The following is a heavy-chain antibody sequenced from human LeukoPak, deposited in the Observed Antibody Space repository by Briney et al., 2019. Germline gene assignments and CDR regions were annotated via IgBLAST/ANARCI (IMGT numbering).Heavy chain of an antibody. J-gene: IGHJ4*01. CDR3: ARYQPMGAY. Sequence: GGSLRLSCAASGFTFSSYAMHWVRQAPGKGLEWVAVISYDGSIKYYADSVKGRFTISRDNAKNSLYLQMNSLRAEDTAVYYCARYQPMGAYWGQGILVTDSS. D-gene: IGHD3-10*01. CDR1: GFTFSSYA. CDR2: ISYDGSIK. V-gene: IGHV3-30-3*01.